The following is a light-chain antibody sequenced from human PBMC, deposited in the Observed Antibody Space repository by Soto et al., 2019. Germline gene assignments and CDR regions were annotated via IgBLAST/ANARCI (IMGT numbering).Light chain of an antibody. Sequence: EIVLTQSPGTLSLSPGERATLSCRASQSVSSSYLAWYQQKPGQAPRLLIYGASSRATGIPDRFSGSGSGRDFTLTISRLEPEDFAVYYCQQYCSSPRYTFGQGTQLEIK. V-gene: IGKV3-20*01. J-gene: IGKJ2*01. CDR3: QQYCSSPRYT. CDR1: QSVSSSY. CDR2: GAS.